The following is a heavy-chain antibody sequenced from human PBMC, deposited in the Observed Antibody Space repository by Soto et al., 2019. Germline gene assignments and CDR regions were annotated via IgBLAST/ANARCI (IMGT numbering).Heavy chain of an antibody. D-gene: IGHD2-15*01. CDR2: IYYSGST. CDR3: ARGYCSGGTCYRFNLDY. V-gene: IGHV4-59*01. CDR1: GGSISSDY. Sequence: SETLPLTCTVSGGSISSDYWSWIRQPPGKGLEWIGYIYYSGSTNYNPSLKSRATISVDTSKNQFSLKLSSVTAADTAVYYCARGYCSGGTCYRFNLDYWGQGTLVTVS. J-gene: IGHJ4*02.